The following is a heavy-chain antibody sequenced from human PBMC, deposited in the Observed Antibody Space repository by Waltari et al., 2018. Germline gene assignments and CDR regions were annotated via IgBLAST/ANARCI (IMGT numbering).Heavy chain of an antibody. Sequence: QVQLQQWGAGLLKPSETLSLTCAVYGGSFSGYYWSGIRQPPGKGLEWIGEINHRGSTNYNPSLTSRVTISVDTSKNQFSLKLSSVTAADTAVYYCASSGSGSYYYWGQGTLVTVSS. CDR3: ASSGSGSYYY. D-gene: IGHD3-10*01. CDR1: GGSFSGYY. CDR2: INHRGST. J-gene: IGHJ4*02. V-gene: IGHV4-34*01.